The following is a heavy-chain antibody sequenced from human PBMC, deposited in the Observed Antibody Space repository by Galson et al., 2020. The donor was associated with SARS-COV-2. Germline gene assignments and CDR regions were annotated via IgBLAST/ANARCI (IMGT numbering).Heavy chain of an antibody. J-gene: IGHJ4*02. D-gene: IGHD6-19*01. CDR3: ARDLGYSSGWYQNHFDY. CDR1: GFTFSGHG. Sequence: GGSLRLSCAASGFTFSGHGMHWVRQGPGKGLEWVASIWPDGSNEYYADSVKGRFTISRDNSKNTLYLQMNSLRAEDTAVYYCARDLGYSSGWYQNHFDYWGQGTLVTVSS. V-gene: IGHV3-33*01. CDR2: IWPDGSNE.